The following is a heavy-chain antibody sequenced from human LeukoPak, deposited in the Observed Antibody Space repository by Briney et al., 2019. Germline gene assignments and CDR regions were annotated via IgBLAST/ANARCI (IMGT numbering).Heavy chain of an antibody. CDR1: GFTFSNYW. J-gene: IGHJ4*02. V-gene: IGHV3-74*03. CDR2: INSDGSTR. Sequence: GGSLRLSCAASGFTFSNYWMHWVRQAPGKGLVWVSRINSDGSTRKYADSVKGRFTISRDNAKNTLYLQMNSLRAEDTAVYYCARQSTSGSYYDDWGQGILVTVSS. CDR3: ARQSTSGSYYDD. D-gene: IGHD3-10*01.